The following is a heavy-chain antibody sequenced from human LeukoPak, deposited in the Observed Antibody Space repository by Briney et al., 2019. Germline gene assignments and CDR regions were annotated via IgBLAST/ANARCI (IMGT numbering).Heavy chain of an antibody. D-gene: IGHD3-10*01. CDR2: IKEDGIEK. Sequence: GGSLRLSCADSGFTSSFYWMSWVRQAPGKGLEWLANIKEDGIEKHYLDSVKGRFTISRDSAKNSQYLQMSSLRVEDTAVYYCSISYGSGRSHYWGPGTLVAVSS. CDR3: SISYGSGRSHY. V-gene: IGHV3-7*01. J-gene: IGHJ4*02. CDR1: GFTSSFYW.